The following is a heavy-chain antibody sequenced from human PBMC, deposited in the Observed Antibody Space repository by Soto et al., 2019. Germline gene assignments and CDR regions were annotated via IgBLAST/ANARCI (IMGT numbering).Heavy chain of an antibody. CDR1: GGSISSSSYY. V-gene: IGHV4-39*01. Sequence: QLQLQESGPGLVKPSETLSLTCTVSGGSISSSSYYWGWIRQPPGKGLEWIGSIYYSGSTYYNPSLKSRVTISVDTSKNQFSLKLSSVTAADTAVYYCARHYMTTVTYDYGMDVWGQGTTVTVSS. CDR2: IYYSGST. CDR3: ARHYMTTVTYDYGMDV. J-gene: IGHJ6*02. D-gene: IGHD4-4*01.